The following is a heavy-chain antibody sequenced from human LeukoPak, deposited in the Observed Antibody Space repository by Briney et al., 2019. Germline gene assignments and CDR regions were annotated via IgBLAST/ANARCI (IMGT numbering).Heavy chain of an antibody. CDR3: AKHREDFGDSCLDDY. CDR1: GFSFSSYA. V-gene: IGHV3-23*01. J-gene: IGHJ4*02. CDR2: ISGRGDST. Sequence: GGSLRLSCAASGFSFSSYAMSWVRQAPGKGLEWVSVISGRGDSTDFADSVKGRFTISRDNSKSTLHLQLNNLRVEDTAVYFCAKHREDFGDSCLDDYWGQGTPVTISS. D-gene: IGHD4-17*01.